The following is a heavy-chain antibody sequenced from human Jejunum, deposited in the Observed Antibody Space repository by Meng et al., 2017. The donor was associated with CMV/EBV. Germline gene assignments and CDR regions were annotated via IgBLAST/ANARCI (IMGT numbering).Heavy chain of an antibody. CDR1: GYTFTGYY. CDR3: ARQTGSSFYFDY. D-gene: IGHD6-6*01. Sequence: SGYTFTGYYMHWVRQAPGQGLEWMGWISPNSGGTNYAQRFQGRVTMTGDTSITTAYMELSKLRSDDTAVYYCARQTGSSFYFDYWGQGTLVTVS. CDR2: ISPNSGGT. V-gene: IGHV1-2*02. J-gene: IGHJ4*02.